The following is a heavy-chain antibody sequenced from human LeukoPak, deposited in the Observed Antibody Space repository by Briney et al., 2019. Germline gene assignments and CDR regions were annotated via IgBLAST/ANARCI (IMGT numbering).Heavy chain of an antibody. CDR1: GGTFSSYA. CDR2: IIPILGIA. J-gene: IGHJ6*02. CDR3: ARDGNVDTAMASEDYYYYYGMDV. V-gene: IGHV1-69*04. D-gene: IGHD5-18*01. Sequence: ASVKVSCKASGGTFSSYATSWVRQAPGQGLEWMGRIIPILGIANYAQKFQGRVTITADKSTSTAYMELSSLRSEDTAVYYCARDGNVDTAMASEDYYYYYGMDVWGQGTTVTVSS.